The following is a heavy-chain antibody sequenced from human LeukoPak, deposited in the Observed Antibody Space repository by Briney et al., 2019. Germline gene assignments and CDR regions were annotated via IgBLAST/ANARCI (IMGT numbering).Heavy chain of an antibody. V-gene: IGHV3-33*08. J-gene: IGHJ5*02. CDR2: IWYDGSNK. CDR3: ARDTGCTNGVCYMEGWFDP. Sequence: PGGSLRLSCAASGFTFSSYGMHWVRQAPGKGLEWVAVIWYDGSNKYYADSVKGRFTISRDNSKNTLYLQMNSLRAEDTAVYYCARDTGCTNGVCYMEGWFDPWGQGTLVTVSS. CDR1: GFTFSSYG. D-gene: IGHD2-8*01.